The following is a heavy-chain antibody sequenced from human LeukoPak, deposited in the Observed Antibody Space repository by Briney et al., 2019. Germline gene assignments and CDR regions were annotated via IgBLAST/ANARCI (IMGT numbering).Heavy chain of an antibody. J-gene: IGHJ4*02. CDR1: GYTFTGYY. Sequence: SVKVSCKASGYTFTGYYMHWVRQAPGQGLEWMGGIIPIFGTANYAQKFQGRVTITADKSTSTAYMELSSLRSEDTAVYYCARVEPGIAAAGPFYYFDYWGQGTLVTVSS. D-gene: IGHD6-13*01. CDR3: ARVEPGIAAAGPFYYFDY. V-gene: IGHV1-69*06. CDR2: IIPIFGTA.